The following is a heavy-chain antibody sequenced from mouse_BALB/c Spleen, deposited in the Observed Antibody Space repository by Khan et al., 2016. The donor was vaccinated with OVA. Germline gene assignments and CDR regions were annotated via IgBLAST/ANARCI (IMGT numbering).Heavy chain of an antibody. CDR3: ATSYFYGYYFDY. V-gene: IGHV5-17*02. CDR1: GFTFNSYG. CDR2: ISGDSNTI. J-gene: IGHJ2*01. D-gene: IGHD1-1*01. Sequence: EVQLQESGGGLVQPGGSRKLSCAASGFTFNSYGMHWVRQAPEKGPEWVAYISGDSNTIYYADKVKGRFTISRDNPKNTLFLQMTSLMSEDTAMYYYATSYFYGYYFDYWGPGTTLTVS.